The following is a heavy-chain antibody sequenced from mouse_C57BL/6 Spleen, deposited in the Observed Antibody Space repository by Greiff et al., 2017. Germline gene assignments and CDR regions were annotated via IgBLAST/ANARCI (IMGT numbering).Heavy chain of an antibody. D-gene: IGHD3-2*02. CDR2: ISGGGGNT. V-gene: IGHV5-9*01. Sequence: EVKLMESGGGLVKPGGSLKLSCAASGFTFSSYTMSWVRQTPEKRLEWVATISGGGGNTYYPDSVKGRFTISRDNAKNTLYLQMSSLKSEDTALYYCARRLSYFDYWGQGTTLTVSS. J-gene: IGHJ2*01. CDR3: ARRLSYFDY. CDR1: GFTFSSYT.